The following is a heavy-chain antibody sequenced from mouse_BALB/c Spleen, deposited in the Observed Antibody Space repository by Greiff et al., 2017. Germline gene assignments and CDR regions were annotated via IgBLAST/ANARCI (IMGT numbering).Heavy chain of an antibody. Sequence: EVHLVESGGGLVKPGGSLKLSCAASGFTFSSYAMSWVRQTPEKRLEWVASISSGGSTYYPDSVKGRFTISRDNARNILYLQMSSLRSEDTAMYYCARGGGGYLDYWGQGTTLTVSS. CDR1: GFTFSSYA. D-gene: IGHD1-1*02. CDR3: ARGGGGYLDY. CDR2: ISSGGST. J-gene: IGHJ2*01. V-gene: IGHV5-6-5*01.